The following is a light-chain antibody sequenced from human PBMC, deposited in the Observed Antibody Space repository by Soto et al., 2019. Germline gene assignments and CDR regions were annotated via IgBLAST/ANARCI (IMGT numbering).Light chain of an antibody. CDR3: ETWDINTRV. J-gene: IGLJ3*02. V-gene: IGLV4-60*03. CDR1: SGHSSYI. CDR2: LEGSGSY. Sequence: QSVLTQSSSASASLGSSVKLTCTLSSGHSSYIIAWHQQQSGKAPRYLMKLEGSGSYNKGSGFPDRFSGSSSGADRYLTISNLQSDDEADYYCETWDINTRVFGGGTKLTVL.